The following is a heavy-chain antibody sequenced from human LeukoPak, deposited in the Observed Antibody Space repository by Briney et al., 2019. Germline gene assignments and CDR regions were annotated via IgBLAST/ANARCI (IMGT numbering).Heavy chain of an antibody. CDR3: ASTNCSSTSCSTGWYFDL. V-gene: IGHV4-34*01. CDR2: INHSGST. J-gene: IGHJ2*01. D-gene: IGHD2-2*01. CDR1: GVSFSGYY. Sequence: SETLSLTCAVYGVSFSGYYWSWLRQPPGKGLEWIGEINHSGSTNYNPSLKSRVTISVDTSKNQFSLKLSSATAADTAVYYCASTNCSSTSCSTGWYFDLWGRGTLVTVSS.